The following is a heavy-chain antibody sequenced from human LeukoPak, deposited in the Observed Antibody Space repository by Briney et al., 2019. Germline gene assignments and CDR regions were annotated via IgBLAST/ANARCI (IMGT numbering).Heavy chain of an antibody. CDR3: AREILAPGKTHDY. J-gene: IGHJ4*02. V-gene: IGHV3-48*01. CDR2: ISSLSGTI. CDR1: GFTFSSYS. Sequence: GGSLRLSCAASGFTFSSYSMNWVRQAPREGLEWVSYISSLSGTIYYADSVKGRFTISRDNAKNSVYLQMDSLRAEDTAVYYCAREILAPGKTHDYWGQGTLVTVSS.